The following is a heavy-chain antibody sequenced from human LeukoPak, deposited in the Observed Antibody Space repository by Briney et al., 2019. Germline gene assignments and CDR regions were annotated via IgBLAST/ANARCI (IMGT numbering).Heavy chain of an antibody. CDR3: ARISMTTSGWYFDL. CDR1: GYTFTSHY. J-gene: IGHJ2*01. D-gene: IGHD1-1*01. V-gene: IGHV1-46*01. Sequence: GASVKLSCKASGYTFTSHYIHWLRQAPGQGLEWMGIVHPSGSSTAYAQEFQGRVTMTRDTATSTVYMELSGLRSEDTAVYYCARISMTTSGWYFDLWGRGSLVTVSS. CDR2: VHPSGSST.